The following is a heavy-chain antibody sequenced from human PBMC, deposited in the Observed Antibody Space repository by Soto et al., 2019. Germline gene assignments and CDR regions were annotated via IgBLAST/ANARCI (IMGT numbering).Heavy chain of an antibody. CDR1: GGSFSGYY. Sequence: SETLSLTRAVYGGSFSGYYWSWIRQHPGKGLEWIGEINRSGSTNYNPSLKSRVTISVDTSKNQFSLKLSSVTAADTAVYYCARTSVWSGYDYYYYYGMDVWGQGTTVTVSS. J-gene: IGHJ6*01. D-gene: IGHD5-12*01. V-gene: IGHV4-34*01. CDR2: INRSGST. CDR3: ARTSVWSGYDYYYYYGMDV.